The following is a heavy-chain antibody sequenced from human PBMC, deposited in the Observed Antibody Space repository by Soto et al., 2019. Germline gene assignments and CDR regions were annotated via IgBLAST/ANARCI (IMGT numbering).Heavy chain of an antibody. CDR1: GYTYTTFW. J-gene: IGHJ5*02. CDR2: IDPRDSYT. D-gene: IGHD2-2*01. V-gene: IGHV5-10-1*01. CDR3: ARRYCSSSTCDSWFDP. Sequence: GESLKISCTGFGYTYTTFWISWVRQMPGRGLEWMGRIDPRDSYTSYSPSFQGHVTISVDKSINTAYLQWGSLKASDTAMYYCARRYCSSSTCDSWFDPWGQGTLVTVSS.